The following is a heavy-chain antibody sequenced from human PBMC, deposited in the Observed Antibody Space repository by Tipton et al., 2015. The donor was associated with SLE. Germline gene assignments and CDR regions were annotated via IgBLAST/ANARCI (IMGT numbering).Heavy chain of an antibody. CDR1: GFTFHDYA. D-gene: IGHD5-18*01. V-gene: IGHV3-9*01. CDR2: SSWNSGSI. J-gene: IGHJ4*02. CDR3: AKDMGSTAMVNFDY. Sequence: RSLRLSCAASGFTFHDYAMHWVRQAPGKGLEWVSGSSWNSGSIGYADSVKGRFTISRDNAKNSLYLQMNSLRAEDTALYYCAKDMGSTAMVNFDYWGQGTLVTVSS.